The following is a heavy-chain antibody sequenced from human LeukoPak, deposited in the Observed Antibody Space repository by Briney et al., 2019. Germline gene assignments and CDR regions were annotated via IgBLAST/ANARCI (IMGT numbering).Heavy chain of an antibody. J-gene: IGHJ4*02. D-gene: IGHD3-16*02. CDR2: IYYSGST. CDR1: GDSISGYY. Sequence: SETLSLTCTVSGDSISGYYWSWIRKPPGKGLEWIGYIYYSGSTNYNPSLKSRVTISVDKSKNQFSLKLSSVTAADTAVYYCARRGGMITFGGVIVPYYFDYWGQGTLVTVSS. V-gene: IGHV4-59*08. CDR3: ARRGGMITFGGVIVPYYFDY.